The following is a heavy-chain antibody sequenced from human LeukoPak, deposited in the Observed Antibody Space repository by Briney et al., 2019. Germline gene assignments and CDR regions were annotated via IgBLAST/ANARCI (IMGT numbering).Heavy chain of an antibody. V-gene: IGHV3-7*01. CDR2: IKQDGSEK. CDR1: GFTFSSYW. CDR3: ARDTTRWTIFGVVINYFDY. J-gene: IGHJ4*02. Sequence: GGSLRLSCVASGFTFSSYWMSWVRQAPGKGLEWVANIKQDGSEKYYVDSVKGRFTISRDNAKNSLYLQMNSLRAEDTAVYYCARDTTRWTIFGVVINYFDYWGQGTLVTVSS. D-gene: IGHD3-3*01.